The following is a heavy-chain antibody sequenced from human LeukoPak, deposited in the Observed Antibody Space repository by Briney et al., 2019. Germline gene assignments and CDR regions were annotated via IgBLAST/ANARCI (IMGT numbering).Heavy chain of an antibody. D-gene: IGHD4-17*01. Sequence: GGSLRLSCTTSGFTFGDYAMSWVRQAPGKGLEWVSYISSSRTTTFYTDSVKGRFTISRDNAKNSLYLQMNSLRVEDTAVYYCARGPYGDYDSYYGVDVWGQGTTVTVS. V-gene: IGHV3-48*01. CDR2: ISSSRTTT. J-gene: IGHJ6*02. CDR3: ARGPYGDYDSYYGVDV. CDR1: GFTFGDYA.